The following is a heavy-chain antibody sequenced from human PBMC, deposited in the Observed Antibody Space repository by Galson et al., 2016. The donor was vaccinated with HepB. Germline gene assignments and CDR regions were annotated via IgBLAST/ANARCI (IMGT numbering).Heavy chain of an antibody. Sequence: SLRLSCAASGFTFGSYAMSWVRQAPGKGLEWVSAITGSGSTNYAASVKGRFTVSRDISRNTLYLQMNSLRAEDTAVYYCAKDRYYGSGTYFTFGSWGQGTLVTVSS. J-gene: IGHJ5*02. CDR2: ITGSGST. D-gene: IGHD3-10*01. V-gene: IGHV3-23*01. CDR3: AKDRYYGSGTYFTFGS. CDR1: GFTFGSYA.